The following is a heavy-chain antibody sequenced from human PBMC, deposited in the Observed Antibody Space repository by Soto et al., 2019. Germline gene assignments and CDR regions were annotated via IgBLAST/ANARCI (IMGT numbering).Heavy chain of an antibody. CDR3: AKVGSPTAALTSYYYGMDV. D-gene: IGHD6-13*01. J-gene: IGHJ6*02. V-gene: IGHV3-30*18. CDR1: GFTFSSYG. CDR2: ISYDGSNK. Sequence: QVQLVESGGGVVQPGRSLRLSCAASGFTFSSYGMHWVRQAPGKGLEWVAVISYDGSNKYYADSVKGRFTISRDNSKNTLYLQMHSLRAEDTAVYYCAKVGSPTAALTSYYYGMDVWGQGTTVTVSS.